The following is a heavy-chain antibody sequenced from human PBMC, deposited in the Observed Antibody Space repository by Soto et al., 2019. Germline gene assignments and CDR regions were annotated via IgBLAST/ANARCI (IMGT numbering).Heavy chain of an antibody. CDR1: GYTFTSYG. Sequence: ASVKVSCKASGYTFTSYGISWVRQAPGQGLEWMGWISAYNGNANYAQKLQGRVTMTTDTSTSTAYMELRSLRSDDTAVYYCARDLRGSIVDPPGYWGQGTMVTVSS. CDR3: ARDLRGSIVDPPGY. J-gene: IGHJ4*02. V-gene: IGHV1-18*01. D-gene: IGHD3-16*01. CDR2: ISAYNGNA.